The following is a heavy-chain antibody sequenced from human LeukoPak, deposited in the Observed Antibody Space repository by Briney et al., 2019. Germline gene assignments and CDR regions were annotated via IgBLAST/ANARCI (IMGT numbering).Heavy chain of an antibody. CDR2: IIPIFRTT. CDR3: ARANMVRGVGSFFDRNWFDP. CDR1: GDTFNSYA. D-gene: IGHD3-10*01. V-gene: IGHV1-69*06. Sequence: GSSVKVSCKASGDTFNSYAISWVRQAPGQGFEWMAGIIPIFRTTNYAQKFQDRVTITADKSTTTAYMELSSLRSEDTAVYYCARANMVRGVGSFFDRNWFDPWGQGTLVTVSS. J-gene: IGHJ5*02.